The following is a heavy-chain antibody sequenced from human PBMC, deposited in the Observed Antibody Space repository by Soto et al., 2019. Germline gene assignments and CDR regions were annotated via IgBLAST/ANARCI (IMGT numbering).Heavy chain of an antibody. D-gene: IGHD6-13*01. CDR1: GFTFSSYS. CDR2: ISSSSSYI. V-gene: IGHV3-21*04. J-gene: IGHJ4*02. CDR3: AKDLSSSWPIHPNFDY. Sequence: PGGSLRLSCAASGFTFSSYSMNWVRQAPGKGLEWVSSISSSSSYIYYADSVKGRFTISRDNAKNTLYLQMNSLRAEDTAVYYCAKDLSSSWPIHPNFDYWGQGTLVTVSS.